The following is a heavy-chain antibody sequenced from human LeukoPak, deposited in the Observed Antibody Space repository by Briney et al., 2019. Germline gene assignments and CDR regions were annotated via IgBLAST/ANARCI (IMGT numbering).Heavy chain of an antibody. CDR1: GYSISSGYY. J-gene: IGHJ5*02. V-gene: IGHV4-38-2*01. Sequence: SEPLSLTCAVSGYSISSGYYWGRIRQPPGNGLDWLGSIYQSGSTYYNPSLKSRVTISVDTSKNQFSLKLSSVTDADTAVYHCARHIAVAALGFDPWGQGTLVTVSS. CDR2: IYQSGST. D-gene: IGHD6-19*01. CDR3: ARHIAVAALGFDP.